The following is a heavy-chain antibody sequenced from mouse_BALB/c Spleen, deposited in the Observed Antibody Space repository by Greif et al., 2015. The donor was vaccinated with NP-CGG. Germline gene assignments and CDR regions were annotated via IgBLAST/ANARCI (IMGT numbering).Heavy chain of an antibody. CDR2: ITYDVSN. D-gene: IGHD2-14*01. CDR3: ARGGGTTAPFAY. CDR1: GYSITSGYY. V-gene: IGHV3-6*02. Sequence: ESGPGLAKPSPSLSLTCSVAGYSITSGYYWNCIRQFPGNKLECVSYITYDVSNNYHPSLKNRFSITRDTSKNQYCLKMNSVTTEDTATYYCARGGGTTAPFAYWGQGTLVTVAA. J-gene: IGHJ3*01.